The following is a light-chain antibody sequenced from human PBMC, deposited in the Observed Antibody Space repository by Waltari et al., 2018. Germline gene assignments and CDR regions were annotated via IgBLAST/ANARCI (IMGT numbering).Light chain of an antibody. CDR3: SSYTSSGTYV. CDR1: GSDVGGYNY. V-gene: IGLV2-14*01. J-gene: IGLJ1*01. Sequence: QSALTQPAPVSGSPGQSITISCTGTGSDVGGYNYVSWYQHHPGKAPQLMIYEVSNRPSGVSNRFSGSKSGNTASLTISGLQAEDEADYYCSSYTSSGTYVFGTGTKVTVL. CDR2: EVS.